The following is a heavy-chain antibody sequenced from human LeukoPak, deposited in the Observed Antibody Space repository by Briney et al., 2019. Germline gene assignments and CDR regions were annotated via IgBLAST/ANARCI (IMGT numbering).Heavy chain of an antibody. CDR2: IRMKASGATT. CDR1: GFTFVDYA. V-gene: IGHV3-49*03. Sequence: GGSLRLSCTASGFTFVDYAMSWFRQAPGKGVEWVGFIRMKASGATTEYAASVKGRFTMSRDDSKNIAFLQMNSLKTEDTAVYYCTREAGDRVDYWGQGTLVIVSS. J-gene: IGHJ4*02. CDR3: TREAGDRVDY. D-gene: IGHD4-17*01.